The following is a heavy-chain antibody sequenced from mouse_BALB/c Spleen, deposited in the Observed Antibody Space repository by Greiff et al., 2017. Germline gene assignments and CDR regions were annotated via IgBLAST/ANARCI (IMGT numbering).Heavy chain of an antibody. CDR3: ARIRDYAMDY. Sequence: EVKVVESGGGLVQPGGSRKLSCAASGFTFSSFGMHWVRQAPEKGLEWVAYISSGSSTIYYADTVKGRFTISRDNPKNTLFLQMTSLRSEDTAMYYCARIRDYAMDYWGQGTSVTVSS. CDR1: GFTFSSFG. CDR2: ISSGSSTI. V-gene: IGHV5-17*02. J-gene: IGHJ4*01.